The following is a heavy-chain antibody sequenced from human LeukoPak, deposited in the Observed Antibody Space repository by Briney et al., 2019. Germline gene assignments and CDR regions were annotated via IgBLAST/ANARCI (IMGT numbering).Heavy chain of an antibody. CDR1: GGSISSYY. CDR2: IYTSGRT. D-gene: IGHD3-22*01. V-gene: IGHV4-4*07. J-gene: IGHJ4*02. CDR3: ARYYYDSSGYYLDY. Sequence: SETLSLTCTVSGGSISSYYWSWIRQPAGKGLEWIGRIYTSGRTNYNPSLKSRVTMSVDTSKNQFSLKLSSVTAADTAVYYCARYYYDSSGYYLDYWGQGALVTVSS.